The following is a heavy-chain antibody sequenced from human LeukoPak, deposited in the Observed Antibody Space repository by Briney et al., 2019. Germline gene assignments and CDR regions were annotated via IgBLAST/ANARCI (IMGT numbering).Heavy chain of an antibody. CDR3: ARRWDVSGYYSY. D-gene: IGHD3-22*01. V-gene: IGHV1-8*01. J-gene: IGHJ4*02. Sequence: ASVKVSCKASGYTFTSYDINWVRQAPGQGLEWMGWMNPNSGNTGYAQKFQGRVTMTRNTSISTAYMELSSLRSEDTAVYYCARRWDVSGYYSYWGQGTLVTVSS. CDR2: MNPNSGNT. CDR1: GYTFTSYD.